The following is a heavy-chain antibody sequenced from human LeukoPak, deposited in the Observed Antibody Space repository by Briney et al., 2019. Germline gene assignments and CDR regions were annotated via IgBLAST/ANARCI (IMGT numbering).Heavy chain of an antibody. CDR1: GYTFTSYD. J-gene: IGHJ4*02. V-gene: IGHV1-8*01. Sequence: ASVKVSCKASGYTFTSYDINWVRQATGQGLEWMGWMNPNSGNTGYAQKFQGRVTMTRNTSISTAYMELSSLRFEDTAVYYCARLDFIFDPNYYYFDYWGQGTLVTVSS. CDR2: MNPNSGNT. CDR3: ARLDFIFDPNYYYFDY. D-gene: IGHD3-3*02.